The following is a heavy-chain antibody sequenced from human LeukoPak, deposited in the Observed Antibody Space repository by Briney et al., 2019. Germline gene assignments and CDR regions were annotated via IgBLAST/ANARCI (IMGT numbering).Heavy chain of an antibody. D-gene: IGHD3-10*01. Sequence: GASVKVSCKASGGTFSNYAISWVRQAPGQGLEWMGGIIPIFGTANYAQKFQGRVTITADESTSTAYMELSSLRSEDTAVYYCASPSSGSYYNVLDYWGQGTLVTVSS. CDR2: IIPIFGTA. V-gene: IGHV1-69*13. J-gene: IGHJ4*02. CDR1: GGTFSNYA. CDR3: ASPSSGSYYNVLDY.